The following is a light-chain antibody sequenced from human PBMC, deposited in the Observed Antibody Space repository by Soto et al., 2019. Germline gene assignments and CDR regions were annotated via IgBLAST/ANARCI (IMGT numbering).Light chain of an antibody. CDR2: GAS. CDR1: QGIRND. V-gene: IGKV1-17*01. J-gene: IGKJ2*01. Sequence: DLQMTQSPSSLSASVGDRVTITCRTSQGIRNDLAWYQQKPGKAPKRLIYGASSLQNGVPSRFSGSGSGTEFTLTISSLQSEDFATYYCLQHNYNPPTFGQGTKLEMK. CDR3: LQHNYNPPT.